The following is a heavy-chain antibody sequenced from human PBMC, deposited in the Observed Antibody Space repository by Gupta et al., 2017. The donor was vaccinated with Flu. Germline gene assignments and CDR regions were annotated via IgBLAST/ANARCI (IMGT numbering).Heavy chain of an antibody. V-gene: IGHV4-4*02. CDR2: IYHSGST. CDR1: GGSISSSNW. CDR3: ARSYAGRSFFWFEP. J-gene: IGHJ5*02. D-gene: IGHD2-8*01. Sequence: QVQLQESRPGLVKPSGTPSLTCAVHGGSISSSNWWSWVRQPPGKGLEWIGEIYHSGSTNYNPSLKSRVTISVDKSKNQFSLKLSSVTAADTAVYYCARSYAGRSFFWFEPWGQGTLVTVSS.